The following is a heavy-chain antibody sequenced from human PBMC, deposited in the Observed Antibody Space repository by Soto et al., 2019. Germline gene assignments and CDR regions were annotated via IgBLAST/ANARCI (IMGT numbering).Heavy chain of an antibody. D-gene: IGHD3-9*01. Sequence: SETLCLTYTVSGGSISGFYWSWIWQPPGKGLEWIGYIYYSGSTNYNPSLRSRLSISLDTSKNQFFLKLSSVTAADTAVYYCARVGILTGYLDHWGQG. V-gene: IGHV4-59*08. CDR2: IYYSGST. CDR3: ARVGILTGYLDH. J-gene: IGHJ4*02. CDR1: GGSISGFY.